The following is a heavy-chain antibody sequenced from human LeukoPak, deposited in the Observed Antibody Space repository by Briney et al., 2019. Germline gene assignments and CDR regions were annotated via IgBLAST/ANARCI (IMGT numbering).Heavy chain of an antibody. CDR2: IYYSGST. J-gene: IGHJ4*02. Sequence: SETLSLTCTVSGGSISSSIDYWGWIRQPPGKGLEWIGSIYYSGSTYYNPSLKSRVTISVDTSKNQFSLKLGSVTAADTAVYYCARHGSIATGAFTHWGQGTLVTVSS. V-gene: IGHV4-39*01. CDR1: GGSISSSIDY. D-gene: IGHD6-13*01. CDR3: ARHGSIATGAFTH.